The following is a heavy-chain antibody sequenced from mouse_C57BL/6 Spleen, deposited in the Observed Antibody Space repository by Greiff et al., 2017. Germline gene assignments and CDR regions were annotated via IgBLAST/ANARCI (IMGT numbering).Heavy chain of an antibody. CDR3: TRDRANWAFDY. V-gene: IGHV5-9-1*02. Sequence: EVMLVESGAGLVKPGGSLKLSCAASGFTFSSYAMSWVRQTPEKRLEWVAYISSGGDYIYYADTVKGRFTISRDNARNTLYLQMSSLKSEDTAMYYCTRDRANWAFDYWGQGTTLTVSS. CDR1: GFTFSSYA. CDR2: ISSGGDYI. J-gene: IGHJ2*01. D-gene: IGHD4-1*01.